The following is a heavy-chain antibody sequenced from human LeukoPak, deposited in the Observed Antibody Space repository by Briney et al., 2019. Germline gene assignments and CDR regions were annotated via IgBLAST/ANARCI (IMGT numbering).Heavy chain of an antibody. Sequence: PSETLSLTCAVYGGSFSGYYWSWIRQPPGKGLEWIGYIYYSGSTYYNPSLKSRVTISVDTSKNQFSLKLSSVTAADTAVYYCARGRDGYNYLDYWGQGTLVTVSS. CDR2: IYYSGST. CDR3: ARGRDGYNYLDY. D-gene: IGHD5-24*01. V-gene: IGHV4-30-4*08. J-gene: IGHJ4*02. CDR1: GGSFSGYY.